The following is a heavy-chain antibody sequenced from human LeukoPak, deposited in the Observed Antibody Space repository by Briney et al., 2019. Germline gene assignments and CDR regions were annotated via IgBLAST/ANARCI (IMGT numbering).Heavy chain of an antibody. CDR3: ARVKYYYDSPSAFDI. CDR1: VYTFTGYY. D-gene: IGHD3-22*01. V-gene: IGHV1-2*02. J-gene: IGHJ3*02. Sequence: ASVKVSCKASVYTFTGYYMHWVRHAHGQGIEWMGWINPNSGGTNYAQKFQGRVTMTRDTSISTAYMELSRLRSDDTAVYYCARVKYYYDSPSAFDIWGQGTMVTVSS. CDR2: INPNSGGT.